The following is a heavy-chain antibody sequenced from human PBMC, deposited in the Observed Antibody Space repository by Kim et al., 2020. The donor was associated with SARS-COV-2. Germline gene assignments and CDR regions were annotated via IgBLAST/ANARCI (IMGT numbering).Heavy chain of an antibody. CDR3: SKEKYSGGSCYWVFDY. CDR1: GFTFSSYG. CDR2: IWYDGSNK. J-gene: IGHJ4*01. V-gene: IGHV3-33*06. Sequence: GGSLILSCAASGFTFSSYGMHWVRQAPGKGLEWVAVIWYDGSNKYYADSVRGRFTIARDNSKNTLYLQMNSLRAEDAAVYYCSKEKYSGGSCYWVFDYLG. D-gene: IGHD2-15*01.